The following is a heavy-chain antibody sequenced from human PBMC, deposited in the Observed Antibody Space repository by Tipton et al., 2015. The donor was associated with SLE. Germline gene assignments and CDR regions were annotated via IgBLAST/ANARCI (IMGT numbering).Heavy chain of an antibody. Sequence: QSGPEVKKPGESLKISCKGSGYSFTSYWIGWERQMPGKSLEWMGIIYPGDSDTRYSPSFQGKVTISADKSISTAYLQWSSLKASDAAMYYCARKLNSIAGFDYWGQGTLVTVSS. CDR2: IYPGDSDT. V-gene: IGHV5-51*03. J-gene: IGHJ4*02. D-gene: IGHD2-15*01. CDR3: ARKLNSIAGFDY. CDR1: GYSFTSYW.